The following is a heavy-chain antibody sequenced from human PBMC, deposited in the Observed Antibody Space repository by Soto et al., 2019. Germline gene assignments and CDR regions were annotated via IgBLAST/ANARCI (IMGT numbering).Heavy chain of an antibody. CDR3: TREYSSIFSYCMDV. J-gene: IGHJ6*02. CDR2: IRSKAYGGTT. CDR1: GFTFGDYA. Sequence: PGGSLRLSCTASGFTFGDYAMSWFRQAPGKGLEWVGFIRSKAYGGTTEYAASVKGRLTISSDDSKSIAYLQMNSLKTEDTAVYYCTREYSSIFSYCMDVWGQGTTVTVSS. V-gene: IGHV3-49*03. D-gene: IGHD6-13*01.